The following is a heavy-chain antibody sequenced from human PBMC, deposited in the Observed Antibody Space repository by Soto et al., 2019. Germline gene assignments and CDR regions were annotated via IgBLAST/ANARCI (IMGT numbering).Heavy chain of an antibody. CDR1: GDTFSSYA. D-gene: IGHD2-15*01. Sequence: QVQLVQSGAEVKKPGSSVKVSCKASGDTFSSYAISWVRQAPGQGLEWMGGIIPIFRTADYAQKFQGRVTIXAXEXPSTVYMELSSLRSEDTAVYYCASVETQRYYYGMDVWGQGTTVTVSS. V-gene: IGHV1-69*12. J-gene: IGHJ6*02. CDR3: ASVETQRYYYGMDV. CDR2: IIPIFRTA.